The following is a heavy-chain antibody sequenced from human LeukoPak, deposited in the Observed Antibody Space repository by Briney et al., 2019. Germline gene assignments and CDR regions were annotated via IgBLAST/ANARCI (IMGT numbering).Heavy chain of an antibody. CDR1: GGSINGYF. J-gene: IGHJ4*02. Sequence: SETLSLTCTVSGGSINGYFCTWLRQSAGAGLECIGRIHTSGTTYYNPSLKSRVSMSVDTSNNKFSLRLNSVTAADTAVYYCARDPAGHGRYFDYWGQGAVVTVSS. V-gene: IGHV4-4*07. CDR2: IHTSGTT. CDR3: ARDPAGHGRYFDY. D-gene: IGHD1-14*01.